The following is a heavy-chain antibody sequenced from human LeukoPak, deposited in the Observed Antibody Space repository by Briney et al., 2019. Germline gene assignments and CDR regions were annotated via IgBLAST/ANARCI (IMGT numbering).Heavy chain of an antibody. J-gene: IGHJ4*02. CDR1: GGTFSSYA. V-gene: IGHV1-46*01. D-gene: IGHD2-8*01. CDR3: ARGRYCTNGVCYLMGFDY. Sequence: GASVKVSCKASGGTFSSYAISWVRQAPGQGLEWMGIINPSGGSTSYAQKFQGRVTMTRDMSTSTVYMELSSLRSEDTAVYYCARGRYCTNGVCYLMGFDYWGQGTLVTVSS. CDR2: INPSGGST.